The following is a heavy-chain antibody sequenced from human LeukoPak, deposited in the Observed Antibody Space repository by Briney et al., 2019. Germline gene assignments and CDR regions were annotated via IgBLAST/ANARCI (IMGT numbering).Heavy chain of an antibody. CDR3: AKDHHPARADGYYFDY. CDR2: ISHDANNK. J-gene: IGHJ4*02. D-gene: IGHD1-14*01. CDR1: AFTFRTYG. Sequence: GRSLRLSCAASAFTFRTYGMHWVRQAPGKGLEWVAVISHDANNKYYADSVKGRFTISRDNSKNTLFLQMNSLRAEDTAVYYCAKDHHPARADGYYFDYWGQGTLVTVSS. V-gene: IGHV3-30*18.